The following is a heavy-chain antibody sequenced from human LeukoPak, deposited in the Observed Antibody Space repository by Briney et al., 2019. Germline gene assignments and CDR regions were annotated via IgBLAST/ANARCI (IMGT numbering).Heavy chain of an antibody. CDR3: ARVGAYVLDY. J-gene: IGHJ4*02. V-gene: IGHV4-30-2*01. CDR2: IYHSGST. CDR1: GGSISSGGYY. D-gene: IGHD1-26*01. Sequence: SQTLSLTCTVSGGSISSGGYYWSWIRQPPGKGLEWIGYIYHSGSTYYNPSLKSRVTISVDRSKNQFSLKLSSVTAADTAVYYCARVGAYVLDYWGQGTLVTVSS.